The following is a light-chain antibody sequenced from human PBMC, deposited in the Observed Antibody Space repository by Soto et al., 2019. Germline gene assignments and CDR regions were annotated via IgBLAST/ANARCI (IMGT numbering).Light chain of an antibody. V-gene: IGKV1-5*01. CDR1: QNIGRW. J-gene: IGKJ1*01. CDR2: HAS. Sequence: DIHMTQSPYTLSASIGDRVTISCRASQNIGRWLAWYQQKPGTAPHLLIYHASNLRGGVPSRFSGSGSGTESTLTISSLKSEDFAVYYCQQYNNRPSFGQGTKVDIK. CDR3: QQYNNRPS.